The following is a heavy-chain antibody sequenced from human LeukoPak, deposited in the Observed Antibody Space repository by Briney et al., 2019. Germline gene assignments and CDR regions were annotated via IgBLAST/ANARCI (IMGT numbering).Heavy chain of an antibody. CDR2: SNAGSGNT. CDR1: GYTFTSHA. D-gene: IGHD3-9*01. Sequence: ASVKVSCKASGYTFTSHAMHWVRQAPGQRLEWMGWSNAGSGNTKYSQEFQGRVTITRDTSASTAYMELSSLRSEDMAVYYCARAGYYDILTGYYYFDYWGQGTLVTVSS. CDR3: ARAGYYDILTGYYYFDY. V-gene: IGHV1-3*02. J-gene: IGHJ4*02.